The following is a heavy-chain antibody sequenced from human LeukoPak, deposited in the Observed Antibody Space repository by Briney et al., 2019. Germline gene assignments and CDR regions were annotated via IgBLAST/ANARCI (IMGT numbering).Heavy chain of an antibody. CDR2: IYYSGST. Sequence: SETLSLTCTVSGGSISSYYWSWIRQPPGKGLEWIGYIYYSGSTNYNPSLKSRVTISVDTSKNQFSLKLSSVTAADTAVYYCARGGVSSGLFDYWGQGTLVTVSS. V-gene: IGHV4-59*01. CDR1: GGSISSYY. J-gene: IGHJ4*02. CDR3: ARGGVSSGLFDY. D-gene: IGHD6-19*01.